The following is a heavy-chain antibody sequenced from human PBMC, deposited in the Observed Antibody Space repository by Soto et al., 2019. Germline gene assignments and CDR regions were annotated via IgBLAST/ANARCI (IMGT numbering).Heavy chain of an antibody. Sequence: SETLSLTCAVYGGSFSGYYWSWIRQPPGKGLEWIGEINHSGSTNYNPSLKSRVTISVDTSKNQFSLKLSSVTAADTAVYYCASSIAAAGGMDVWGQGITVTVSS. D-gene: IGHD6-13*01. J-gene: IGHJ6*02. CDR2: INHSGST. CDR1: GGSFSGYY. V-gene: IGHV4-34*01. CDR3: ASSIAAAGGMDV.